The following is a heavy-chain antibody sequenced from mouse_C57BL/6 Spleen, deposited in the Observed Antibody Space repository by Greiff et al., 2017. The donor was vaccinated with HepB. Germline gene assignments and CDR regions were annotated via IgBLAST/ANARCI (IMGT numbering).Heavy chain of an antibody. CDR3: ARVYSNYVWYFDV. V-gene: IGHV5-12*01. CDR1: GFTFSDYY. J-gene: IGHJ1*03. Sequence: EVKLEESGGGLVQPGGSLKLSCAASGFTFSDYYMYWVRQTPEKRLEWVAYISNGGGSTYYPDTVKGRFTISRDNAKNTLYLQMSRLKSEDTAMYYCARVYSNYVWYFDVWGTGTTVTVSS. CDR2: ISNGGGST. D-gene: IGHD2-5*01.